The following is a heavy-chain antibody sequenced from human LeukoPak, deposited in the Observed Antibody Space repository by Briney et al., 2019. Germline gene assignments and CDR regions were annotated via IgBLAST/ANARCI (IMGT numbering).Heavy chain of an antibody. Sequence: GGSLRLSCAASGFTFSSYAMHWVRQAPGKGLEWVAVISYGGSNKYYADSVKGRFTISRDNSKNTLYLQMNSLRAEDTTVYYCAKDFVYSYYMDVWGKGTTVTVSS. CDR2: ISYGGSNK. CDR3: AKDFVYSYYMDV. J-gene: IGHJ6*03. V-gene: IGHV3-30*04. D-gene: IGHD5-12*01. CDR1: GFTFSSYA.